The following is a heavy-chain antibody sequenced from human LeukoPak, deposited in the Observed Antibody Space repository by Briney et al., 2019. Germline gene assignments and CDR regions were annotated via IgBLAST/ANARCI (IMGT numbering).Heavy chain of an antibody. CDR1: GGSFSGYY. CDR2: INHSGST. J-gene: IGHJ3*02. CDR3: ARQGTGGRATDI. D-gene: IGHD1-14*01. Sequence: SETLSLTCAVYGGSFSGYYWSWIRQPPGKGLEWIGEINHSGSTNYNPSLKSRVTISVDTSKNQFSLKLSSVTAADTAVYYCARQGTGGRATDIWGQGTMVTVSS. V-gene: IGHV4-34*01.